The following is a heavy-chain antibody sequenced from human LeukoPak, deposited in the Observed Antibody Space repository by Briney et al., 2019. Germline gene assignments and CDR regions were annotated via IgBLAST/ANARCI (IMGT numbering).Heavy chain of an antibody. CDR1: GDSISNFY. CDR2: ISNSGTT. J-gene: IGHJ5*01. D-gene: IGHD5-18*01. V-gene: IGHV4-59*01. CDR3: ARRIPYSYGYDS. Sequence: SETLSLTCTVSGDSISNFYWSWIRQPPGKGLECIGYISNSGTTTYNPSLKSRVTISVDTSNNQLSLKLTSVTAADTAVYYCARRIPYSYGYDSWGRGTLVTVSS.